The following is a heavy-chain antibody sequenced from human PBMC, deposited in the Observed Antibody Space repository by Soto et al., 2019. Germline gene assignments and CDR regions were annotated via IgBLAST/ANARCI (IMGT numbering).Heavy chain of an antibody. J-gene: IGHJ4*02. CDR2: ISYDGTNK. CDR3: ARDPKTSGGQHWAFNYFDS. Sequence: GGSLRLSCAASGFSFSISPMHWVRQAPGKGPEWVALISYDGTNKFYADSVKGRFTTSRDNSKSTLYLQVDSLRPEDAAVYYCARDPKTSGGQHWAFNYFDSWGQGTLVTVSS. CDR1: GFSFSISP. V-gene: IGHV3-30-3*01. D-gene: IGHD7-27*01.